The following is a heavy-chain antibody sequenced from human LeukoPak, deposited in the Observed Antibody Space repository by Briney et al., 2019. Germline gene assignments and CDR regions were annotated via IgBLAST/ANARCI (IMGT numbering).Heavy chain of an antibody. CDR2: VSGRGERT. J-gene: IGHJ6*02. Sequence: GGSLRLSGAASGFSFNSYAMSWVRQAPGKGLEWVSAVSGRGERTYYADFVQGRFSISRDNSKDTVYLQMNSLRAGDTAIYYCANQPGLYDSGWSWTYHFFGVDVWGQGTTVTVSS. CDR3: ANQPGLYDSGWSWTYHFFGVDV. V-gene: IGHV3-23*01. CDR1: GFSFNSYA. D-gene: IGHD6-19*01.